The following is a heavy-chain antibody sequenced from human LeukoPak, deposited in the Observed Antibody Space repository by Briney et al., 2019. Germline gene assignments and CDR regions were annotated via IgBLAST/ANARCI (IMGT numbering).Heavy chain of an antibody. J-gene: IGHJ6*02. CDR1: GGSISSSYSY. D-gene: IGHD2/OR15-2a*01. CDR2: IYYSGST. Sequence: SETLSLACTVSGGSISSSYSYWGWIRQPPGKGLEWIGNIYYSGSTYYSPSLTSRVTVSVDTSEDQFSLKLSSVTAADTAVYYCARAHSIASYYYGVDVWGQGTTVTVSS. CDR3: ARAHSIASYYYGVDV. V-gene: IGHV4-39*07.